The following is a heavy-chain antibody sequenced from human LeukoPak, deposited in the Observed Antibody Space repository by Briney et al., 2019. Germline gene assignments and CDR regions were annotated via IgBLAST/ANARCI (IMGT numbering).Heavy chain of an antibody. J-gene: IGHJ4*02. D-gene: IGHD2-2*01. CDR2: ISGSGGST. Sequence: PGGSLRLSCAASGLTFSSYAMSWVRQAPGKGLEWVSVISGSGGSTYYADSVKGRFTISRDNSKNTLYLQMDSLRAEDTAVYYCAKDLREYCSSTTCYAFDYWGQGTLVTVSS. V-gene: IGHV3-23*01. CDR1: GLTFSSYA. CDR3: AKDLREYCSSTTCYAFDY.